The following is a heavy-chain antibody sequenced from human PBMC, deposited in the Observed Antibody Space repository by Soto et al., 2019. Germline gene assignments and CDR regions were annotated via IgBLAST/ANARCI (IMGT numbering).Heavy chain of an antibody. D-gene: IGHD3-16*01. CDR3: ARVGGNAAIGS. CDR1: GGSITSGGYS. V-gene: IGHV4-30-2*01. Sequence: SETLSLTCTVSGGSITSGGYSWGWIRQPPGKGLEWIGIIYHSGTTYYNPSLRSRVSLSVDTSKNQFSLRVSSVTAADTAAYFCARVGGNAAIGSWGQGTVVTVSS. J-gene: IGHJ4*02. CDR2: IYHSGTT.